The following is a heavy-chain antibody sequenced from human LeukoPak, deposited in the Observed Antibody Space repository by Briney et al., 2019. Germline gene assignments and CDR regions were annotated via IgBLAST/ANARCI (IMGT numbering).Heavy chain of an antibody. D-gene: IGHD1-26*01. CDR1: GYSFTSYW. CDR3: ARLKKWELYFDY. V-gene: IGHV5-51*01. CDR2: IYPGDSDT. Sequence: GESLKISCKGSGYSFTSYWIGWVRQMPGKGLEWMGVIYPGDSDTRYSPSLQGQVTISADKSISTAYMQWSSLKASDTAMYYCARLKKWELYFDYWGQGTLVTVSS. J-gene: IGHJ4*02.